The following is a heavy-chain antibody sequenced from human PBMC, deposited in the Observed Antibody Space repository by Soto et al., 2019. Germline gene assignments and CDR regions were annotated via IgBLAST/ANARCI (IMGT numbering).Heavy chain of an antibody. Sequence: EVQLVESGGGLVQPGGSLRLSCAASGFTFSSYEMNWVRQAPGKGLEWVSYISSSGSTIYYADSVKGRFTISRDNAKNSLYLQMNSLRAEDTAVYYCARSGAVAGNDYWVQGTLVTVSS. D-gene: IGHD6-19*01. J-gene: IGHJ4*02. CDR3: ARSGAVAGNDY. CDR2: ISSSGSTI. V-gene: IGHV3-48*03. CDR1: GFTFSSYE.